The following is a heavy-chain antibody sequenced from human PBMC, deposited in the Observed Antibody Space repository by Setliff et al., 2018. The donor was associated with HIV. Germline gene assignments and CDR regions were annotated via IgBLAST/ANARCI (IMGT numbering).Heavy chain of an antibody. CDR1: GGSFSAYY. D-gene: IGHD4-17*01. V-gene: IGHV4-34*01. CDR2: INHSGGT. Sequence: SETLSLTCAVYGGSFSAYYWSWIRQTPGKGLEWIGEINHSGGTNYNPSLKSRVTISVDTSKNQFSLKLSSVTAADTAVYYCARGDYGDYADWFDPWGQGTLVTVSS. J-gene: IGHJ5*02. CDR3: ARGDYGDYADWFDP.